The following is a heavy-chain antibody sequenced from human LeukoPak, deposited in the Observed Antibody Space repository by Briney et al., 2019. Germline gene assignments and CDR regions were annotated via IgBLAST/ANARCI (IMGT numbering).Heavy chain of an antibody. V-gene: IGHV4-39*07. CDR2: IYYGGTT. CDR1: DDSISSISFY. D-gene: IGHD6-13*01. J-gene: IGHJ5*02. Sequence: SETLSLTCTVSDDSISSISFYWGWIRQPPGKGLEWIGSIYYGGTTYYNPSLESRVTMSLDTSKKQFSLRLRSVTAADTAVYYCVAYTSSLRWFDPWGQGTLVIVSS. CDR3: VAYTSSLRWFDP.